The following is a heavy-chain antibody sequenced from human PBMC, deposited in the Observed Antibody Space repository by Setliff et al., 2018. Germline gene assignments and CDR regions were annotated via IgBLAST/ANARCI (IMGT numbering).Heavy chain of an antibody. D-gene: IGHD3-22*01. CDR2: MNPNTGTA. Sequence: ASVKVSCKASGYTFIDYDINWVRQAPGQGLEWMGWMNPNTGTADYAHKFQGRVTITRDTSITTAYMELSSLRFEDTAVYYCARDTRDKYDTSGYYLSLDSWGQGTLVTVSS. CDR3: ARDTRDKYDTSGYYLSLDS. V-gene: IGHV1-8*03. J-gene: IGHJ4*02. CDR1: GYTFIDYD.